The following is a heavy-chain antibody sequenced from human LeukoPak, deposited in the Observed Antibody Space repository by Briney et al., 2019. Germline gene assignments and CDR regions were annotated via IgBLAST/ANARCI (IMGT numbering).Heavy chain of an antibody. Sequence: GGSLRLSCAASGFTFSSYSMNWVRQAPGKGPEWVSSISSSSSYIYYADSVKGRFTISRDNAKNSLYLQMNSLRAEDTAVYYCARDFRGYSGYYFDYWGQGTLVTVSS. J-gene: IGHJ4*02. CDR1: GFTFSSYS. CDR2: ISSSSSYI. CDR3: ARDFRGYSGYYFDY. V-gene: IGHV3-21*03. D-gene: IGHD5-12*01.